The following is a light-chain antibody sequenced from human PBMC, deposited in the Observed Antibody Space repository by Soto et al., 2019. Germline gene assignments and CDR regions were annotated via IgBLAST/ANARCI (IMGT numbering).Light chain of an antibody. CDR2: WAS. CDR1: QSVLYSSNNENY. V-gene: IGKV4-1*01. CDR3: QQYYSTPRT. J-gene: IGKJ5*01. Sequence: IVMTQSPDSLAMSLGERATIKCKSSQSVLYSSNNENYLAWYQQKPRQPPKLLIYWASTRESGVPDRFSGSGSGTDFTLTISSLQAEDVAVYYCQQYYSTPRTFGQGTRLEIK.